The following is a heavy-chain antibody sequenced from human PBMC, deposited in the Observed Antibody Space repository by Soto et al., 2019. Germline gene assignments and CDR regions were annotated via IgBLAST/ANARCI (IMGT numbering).Heavy chain of an antibody. D-gene: IGHD2-21*02. J-gene: IGHJ4*02. CDR3: ARWESGDWYLGI. Sequence: PGGSLRLSCAASGFSFSSYWMKWVRQAPGKGLEWVANIKQDGSEKYYVDSVKGRFTISRDNADNSLFLQMISLRVEDTAVYYCARWESGDWYLGIWGQGTLVTVS. V-gene: IGHV3-7*03. CDR1: GFSFSSYW. CDR2: IKQDGSEK.